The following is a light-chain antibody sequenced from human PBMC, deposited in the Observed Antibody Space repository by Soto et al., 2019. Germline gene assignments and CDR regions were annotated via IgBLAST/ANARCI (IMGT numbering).Light chain of an antibody. CDR1: QSLNRN. CDR3: QHYNDWPPAFT. CDR2: GAS. Sequence: EILMTQSPATLSVSPGERATLSCRASQSLNRNLAWYQQKPGQAPRLIIYGASTRASGIPARFSGSGSGTEFTLTSSSLQSDDFALYYCQHYNDWPPAFTFGPGTKVDL. V-gene: IGKV3D-15*01. J-gene: IGKJ3*01.